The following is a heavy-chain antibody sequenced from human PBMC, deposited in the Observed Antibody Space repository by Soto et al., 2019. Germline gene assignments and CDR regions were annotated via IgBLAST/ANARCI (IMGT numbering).Heavy chain of an antibody. CDR1: GFTFSSYW. D-gene: IGHD3-3*01. V-gene: IGHV3-74*01. J-gene: IGHJ4*02. Sequence: PGGSLRLSCAASGFTFSSYWMHWVRQVPGRGLAWVPRSNSDVTNTGYADSVKGRFTISRDNAKSTLYLQMNSLTAEDTAVYYCARGQYYDSWSGYGGFDLWGRGTLVTVSS. CDR3: ARGQYYDSWSGYGGFDL. CDR2: SNSDVTNT.